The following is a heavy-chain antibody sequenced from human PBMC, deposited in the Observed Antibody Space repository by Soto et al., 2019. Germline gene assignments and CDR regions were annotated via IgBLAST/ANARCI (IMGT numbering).Heavy chain of an antibody. J-gene: IGHJ4*02. CDR3: ARESDIVDTNPTFDY. V-gene: IGHV3-30-3*01. CDR2: ISYDGSNK. D-gene: IGHD5-12*01. CDR1: GFTFSSYA. Sequence: QVQLVESGGGVVQPGRSLRLSCAASGFTFSSYAMHWVRQAPGKGLEWVAVISYDGSNKYYADSVKGRFTISRDNSKHTLYLQMNSLRAEDTAVYYCARESDIVDTNPTFDYWGQGTLVTVSS.